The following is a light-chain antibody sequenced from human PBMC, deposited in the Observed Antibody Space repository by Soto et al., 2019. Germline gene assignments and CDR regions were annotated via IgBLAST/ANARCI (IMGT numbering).Light chain of an antibody. Sequence: QSVLTQPASVSGSPGQSIAISCTGTSSDVGGYNYVSWYQQHPGKAPKLMLYEVSNRPSGVSSRFSGSKSGSTASLTISGLQAEYEGDYYCSSSTTASTLVFGTGTKLTVL. CDR1: SSDVGGYNY. J-gene: IGLJ1*01. CDR3: SSSTTASTLV. V-gene: IGLV2-14*01. CDR2: EVS.